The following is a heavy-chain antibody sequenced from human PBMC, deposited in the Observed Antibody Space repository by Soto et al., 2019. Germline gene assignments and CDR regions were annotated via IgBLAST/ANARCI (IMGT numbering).Heavy chain of an antibody. CDR2: ISSSGSTV. CDR1: GFTFSDYY. D-gene: IGHD6-13*01. J-gene: IGHJ4*02. CDR3: ARDPPNQIAAAGSSLDY. V-gene: IGHV3-11*01. Sequence: PGGPLRLSCAASGFTFSDYYMSWIRQAPGKGLEWLSYISSSGSTVYYADSVKGRFTISRDNAKNSLYLQMNSLRAEDTAVYYCARDPPNQIAAAGSSLDYWGQGTRVTVSS.